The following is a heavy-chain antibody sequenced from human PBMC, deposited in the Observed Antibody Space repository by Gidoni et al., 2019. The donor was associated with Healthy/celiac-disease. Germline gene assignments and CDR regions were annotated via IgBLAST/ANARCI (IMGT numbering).Heavy chain of an antibody. Sequence: QVQLVQSGAEVKKPGSSVKVSCKASGGTFSGYAISWVRQAPGQGLEWMGWIIPIFGTANYAQKFQGRVTITADESTSTAYMELSSLRSEDTAVYYCASEIVVVPAAAGHDAFDIWGQGTMVTVSS. D-gene: IGHD2-2*01. CDR2: IIPIFGTA. V-gene: IGHV1-69*01. CDR1: GGTFSGYA. J-gene: IGHJ3*02. CDR3: ASEIVVVPAAAGHDAFDI.